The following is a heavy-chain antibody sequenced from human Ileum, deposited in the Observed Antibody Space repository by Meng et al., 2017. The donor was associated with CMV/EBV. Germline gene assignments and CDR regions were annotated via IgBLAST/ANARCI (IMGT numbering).Heavy chain of an antibody. CDR3: AKYSGPSRWFDP. V-gene: IGHV4-30-4*01. CDR1: GASITNDDNY. J-gene: IGHJ5*02. Sequence: VCLQESGPGLWKPSETLSLTCTVSGASITNDDNYWSWIRQPPGKGLEWIGYIYYNGITYYNPSLKSRIAILVDTSKSQFSLIVSSVTAADTAVYYCAKYSGPSRWFDPWGQGTLVTVSS. D-gene: IGHD5-12*01. CDR2: IYYNGIT.